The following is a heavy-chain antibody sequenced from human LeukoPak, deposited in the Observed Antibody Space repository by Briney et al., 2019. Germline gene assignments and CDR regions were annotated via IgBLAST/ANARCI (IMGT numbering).Heavy chain of an antibody. V-gene: IGHV4-39*07. Sequence: SETLSLTCTVPGGSISSSRYYWGWIRQPPGKGLEWIGSLYYSGNTYYNPSLKSRVTISVDTSKNQFSLKLSSVTAADTAVYYCASRKLGNDYWGQGTLVTVSS. J-gene: IGHJ4*02. CDR1: GGSISSSRYY. CDR3: ASRKLGNDY. D-gene: IGHD7-27*01. CDR2: LYYSGNT.